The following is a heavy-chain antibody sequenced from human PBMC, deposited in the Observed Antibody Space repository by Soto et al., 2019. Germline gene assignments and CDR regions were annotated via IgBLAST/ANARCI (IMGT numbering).Heavy chain of an antibody. CDR3: ARRYYDYIWGSYRPDAFDI. D-gene: IGHD3-16*02. J-gene: IGHJ3*02. CDR2: ISAYNGNT. CDR1: GYTFTSYG. V-gene: IGHV1-18*01. Sequence: GASVKVSCKASGYTFTSYGISWVRQAPGQGLEWMGWISAYNGNTNYAQKLQGRVTMTTDTSTSTAYMELRSLRSDDTAVYYCARRYYDYIWGSYRPDAFDICGQGTLVTVSS.